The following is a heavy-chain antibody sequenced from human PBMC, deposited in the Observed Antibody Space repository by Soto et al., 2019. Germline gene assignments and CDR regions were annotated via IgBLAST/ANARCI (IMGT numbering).Heavy chain of an antibody. CDR2: IYYSWST. V-gene: IGHV4-59*01. Sequence: PSETLSLTCSFPGGSIRRYYWSWIRQSPGKGLEGIGYIYYSWSTKYNPPLKSRVTISVDTSKNQFSLKLSSVTAADTAAYYCAREYKGYCSGGSCSPHDAFDIWGQGTMVTV. J-gene: IGHJ3*02. CDR3: AREYKGYCSGGSCSPHDAFDI. CDR1: GGSIRRYY. D-gene: IGHD2-15*01.